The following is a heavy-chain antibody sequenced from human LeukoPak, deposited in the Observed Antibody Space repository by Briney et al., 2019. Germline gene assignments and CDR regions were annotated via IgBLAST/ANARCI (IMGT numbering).Heavy chain of an antibody. CDR2: IYSGGST. CDR1: GFTVSSNY. Sequence: PAGSLRLSCAASGFTVSSNYMSWVRQAPGKGLEWVSIIYSGGSTYYADSVKGRFTISRDNSKNTLYLQMNSLRAEDTAVYYCARDPHRTGTDKMFDYWGQGTLVTVSS. D-gene: IGHD1-1*01. V-gene: IGHV3-66*01. CDR3: ARDPHRTGTDKMFDY. J-gene: IGHJ4*02.